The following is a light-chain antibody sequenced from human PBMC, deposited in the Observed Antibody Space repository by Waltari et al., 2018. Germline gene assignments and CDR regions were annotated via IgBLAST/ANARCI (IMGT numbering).Light chain of an antibody. CDR1: SGHSYYA. J-gene: IGLJ3*02. V-gene: IGLV4-69*01. CDR3: QTWGPGIRV. Sequence: QLVLTQSPSVSASLGASVKLTCTLDSGHSYYAIAWHQQQSEKGPRFLMKLDGDGSHSKGDGIPDRFSGSSSGGERYLTISSLQSEDEADYYCQTWGPGIRVFGGGTKVTVL. CDR2: LDGDGSH.